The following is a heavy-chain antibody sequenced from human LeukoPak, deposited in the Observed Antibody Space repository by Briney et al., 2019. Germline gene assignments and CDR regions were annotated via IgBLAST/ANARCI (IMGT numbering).Heavy chain of an antibody. CDR2: ISYDGSNK. V-gene: IGHV3-30*18. CDR1: GFTFSSYV. CDR3: AKWGDFDAFDI. J-gene: IGHJ3*02. Sequence: GGSLRLSCAASGFTFSSYVMHWVRQAPGKGLEWVAVISYDGSNKYYADSVKGRFTISRDNSKNTLYLQMNSLRAEDTAVYYCAKWGDFDAFDIWGQGTMVTVSS. D-gene: IGHD3-16*01.